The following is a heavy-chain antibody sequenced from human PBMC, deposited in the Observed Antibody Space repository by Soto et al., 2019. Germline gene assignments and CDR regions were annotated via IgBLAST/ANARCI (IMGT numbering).Heavy chain of an antibody. D-gene: IGHD3-22*01. CDR3: AKIDGYFDN. J-gene: IGHJ4*02. Sequence: EVQVLQSGGGLVPPGGSLRLSCAGSGFTFINTGMSWVRQAPGQGLEWVSAITGNGDTTYYADSVKGRFTISRDNSKSTLYLQMNSLSAEDTAVYYCAKIDGYFDNWGQGTLVSVSS. CDR1: GFTFINTG. CDR2: ITGNGDTT. V-gene: IGHV3-23*01.